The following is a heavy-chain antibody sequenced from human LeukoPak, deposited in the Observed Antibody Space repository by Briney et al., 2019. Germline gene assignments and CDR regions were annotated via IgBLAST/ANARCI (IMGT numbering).Heavy chain of an antibody. D-gene: IGHD5-18*01. Sequence: GASVKVSCKTSGYTFTTYGITWVWQAPGQGLEWMGWISAYNGNTAYAQKFQGRVTVTTDTSTRTASMDLRSLRSDDTAVYYCAIVDTTVGFDYWGQGTLVTVSS. J-gene: IGHJ4*02. CDR1: GYTFTTYG. CDR2: ISAYNGNT. CDR3: AIVDTTVGFDY. V-gene: IGHV1-18*04.